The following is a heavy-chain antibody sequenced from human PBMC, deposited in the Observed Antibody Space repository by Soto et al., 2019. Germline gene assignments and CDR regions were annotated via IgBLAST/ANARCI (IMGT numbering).Heavy chain of an antibody. CDR3: ARHIAVAGTRGFDY. D-gene: IGHD6-19*01. CDR2: IAHRGTP. V-gene: IGHV4-4*02. J-gene: IGHJ4*02. CDR1: GGSISETYW. Sequence: QVQLQESGPGLVEPSETLSLTCAVSGGSISETYWWSWVRQPPGKGLEWIGEIAHRGTPHYNPSLLSRVTMSTDTSRNQISLTLMSVTAADSASYYCARHIAVAGTRGFDYWGQGTLVTVSS.